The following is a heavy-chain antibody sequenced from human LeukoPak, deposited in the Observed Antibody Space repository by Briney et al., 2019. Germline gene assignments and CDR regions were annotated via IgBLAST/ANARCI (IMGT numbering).Heavy chain of an antibody. CDR3: AKDFNYRFGY. CDR1: GFTFRRYW. D-gene: IGHD4-11*01. CDR2: IKSDGSDT. Sequence: PAGSLTLSCVASGFTFRRYWMHWVRQAPGEGLVWVSRIKSDGSDTTYADSVKGRFTMSRDNTKNTLYLQMNGLRAEDTAVYYCAKDFNYRFGYWGQRFLVTVSS. V-gene: IGHV3-74*01. J-gene: IGHJ4*02.